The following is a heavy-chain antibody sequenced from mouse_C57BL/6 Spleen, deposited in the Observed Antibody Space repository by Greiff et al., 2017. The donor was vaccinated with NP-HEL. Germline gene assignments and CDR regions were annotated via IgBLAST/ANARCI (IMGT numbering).Heavy chain of an antibody. CDR2: ISYDGSN. D-gene: IGHD1-1*01. Sequence: DVQLQESGPGLVKPSQSLSLTCSVTGYSITSGYYWNWIRQFPGNKLEWMGYISYDGSNNYNPSLKNRISITRDTSKNQFFLKLNSVTTEDTATYYCARDWITTVVATRYWYFDVWGTGTTVTVSS. J-gene: IGHJ1*03. CDR1: GYSITSGYY. CDR3: ARDWITTVVATRYWYFDV. V-gene: IGHV3-6*01.